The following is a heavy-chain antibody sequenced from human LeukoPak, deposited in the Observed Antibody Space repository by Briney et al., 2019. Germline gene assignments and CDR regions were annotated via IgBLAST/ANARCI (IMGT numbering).Heavy chain of an antibody. V-gene: IGHV3-21*01. J-gene: IGHJ6*03. D-gene: IGHD1-1*01. CDR1: AFTFSTYN. CDR2: ITSSSSYT. Sequence: GGSLRLSCAASAFTFSTYNMNWVRQAPGKGLEWVSSITSSSSYTFYADSVKGRFTISRDNAKNSLYLQMNSLRVEDTAIYYCARDPYNGAYSEGYYYYYMDVWGKGTTVTVSS. CDR3: ARDPYNGAYSEGYYYYYMDV.